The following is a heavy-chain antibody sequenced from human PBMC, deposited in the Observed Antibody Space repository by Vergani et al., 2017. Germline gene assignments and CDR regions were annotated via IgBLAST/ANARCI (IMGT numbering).Heavy chain of an antibody. V-gene: IGHV3-23*01. J-gene: IGHJ3*02. Sequence: EVQLLESGGDLVQPGGSLRLSCAASGFTFIMHAMSWVRQAPGKGLEWVSTLSASDRRTHYADSVKGRFTISRDISKNTLFLHINSLRPEDTAVYYCAKVGRSEVACTFGAFDIWVQGTMVTVSS. D-gene: IGHD6-19*01. CDR1: GFTFIMHA. CDR2: LSASDRRT. CDR3: AKVGRSEVACTFGAFDI.